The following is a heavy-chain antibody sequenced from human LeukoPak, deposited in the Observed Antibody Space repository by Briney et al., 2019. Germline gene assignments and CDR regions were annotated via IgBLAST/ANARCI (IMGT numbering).Heavy chain of an antibody. D-gene: IGHD3-22*01. CDR3: AKGVPTMIDY. J-gene: IGHJ4*02. CDR2: ISWNSGSI. CDR1: GFTFDDYA. Sequence: GGSLRLSCAASGFTFDDYAMHWVRQAPGKGLEWVSGISWNSGSIGYADSVKGRFTISRDNAKNSLYLQMNSLRAEDTALYYCAKGVPTMIDYWGQGTLVTVSS. V-gene: IGHV3-9*01.